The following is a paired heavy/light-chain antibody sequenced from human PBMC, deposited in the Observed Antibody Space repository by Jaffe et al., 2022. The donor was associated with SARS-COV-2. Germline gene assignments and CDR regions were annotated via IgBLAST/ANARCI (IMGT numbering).Heavy chain of an antibody. CDR1: GFTFEDYS. J-gene: IGHJ4*02. Sequence: EVQLVESGGGLVQPGRPLRLSCAASGFTFEDYSMHWVRQVPGKGLEWVSSISWNSGYIAYADSVKGRFTISRDNAENSLYLHMNSLRAEDTALYYCAKGQSPSYGYQGFDYWGQGTLVTVSP. V-gene: IGHV3-9*01. D-gene: IGHD3-16*01. CDR3: AKGQSPSYGYQGFDY. CDR2: ISWNSGYI.
Light chain of an antibody. CDR1: QGVNRW. CDR3: QQANSFPFT. Sequence: DIQMTQSPSSVSASVGERVTITCRASQGVNRWLAWYQQKPGKAPKLLIYAASSLENGVPSRFSGSGSGTDFTLTISSLQPEDFATYFCQQANSFPFTFGPGTDVDIK. V-gene: IGKV1-12*02. J-gene: IGKJ3*01. CDR2: AAS.